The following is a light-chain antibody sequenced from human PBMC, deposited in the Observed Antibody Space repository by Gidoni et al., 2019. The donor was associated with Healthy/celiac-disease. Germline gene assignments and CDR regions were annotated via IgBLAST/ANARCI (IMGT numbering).Light chain of an antibody. V-gene: IGKV1-9*01. CDR1: QGISSY. CDR2: AAS. Sequence: DIQLTQSPSFLSASVGDRVTITCRASQGISSYLAWYQQKPGKAPKLLIYAASTLQSGVPSRFSGSGSGTEFTLTISSLQPEDFATDYCQQLNSYPWTFGQXTKVEIK. J-gene: IGKJ1*01. CDR3: QQLNSYPWT.